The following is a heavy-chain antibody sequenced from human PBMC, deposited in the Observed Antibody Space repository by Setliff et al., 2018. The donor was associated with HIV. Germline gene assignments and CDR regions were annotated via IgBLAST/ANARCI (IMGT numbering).Heavy chain of an antibody. CDR2: IYYRGAT. J-gene: IGHJ4*02. CDR1: GGSITRTPYY. V-gene: IGHV4-39*01. Sequence: PSETLSLTCTVSGGSITRTPYYWGWIRQSPGKGLEWIGSIYYRGATYYNPTLQSRVTISADTSKNQFYLKLTSVTAADTAIYYCARPYDSLYGWGQGVLVTVSS. CDR3: ARPYDSLYG. D-gene: IGHD3-22*01.